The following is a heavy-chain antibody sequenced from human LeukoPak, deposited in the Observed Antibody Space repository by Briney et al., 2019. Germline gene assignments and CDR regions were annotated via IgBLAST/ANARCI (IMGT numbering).Heavy chain of an antibody. V-gene: IGHV3-9*01. J-gene: IGHJ1*01. Sequence: PGRSLRLSCAASGFTLDDYAMHRVRHAPGKGLEWVSDIRWNSGSIGYADSVKCRFTISRDNAKNSLYLQMNSLRAEDTALYYCAKDGDYGGNSEYFQHWGQGTLVTVSS. CDR3: AKDGDYGGNSEYFQH. D-gene: IGHD4-23*01. CDR1: GFTLDDYA. CDR2: IRWNSGSI.